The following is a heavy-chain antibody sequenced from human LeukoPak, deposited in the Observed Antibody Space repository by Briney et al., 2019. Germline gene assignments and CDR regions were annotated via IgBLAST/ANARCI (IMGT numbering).Heavy chain of an antibody. Sequence: GGSLRLSCAVSGFSFSTYSMNWVRQAPGKGLEWVSYISTSSSTIYYADSVKGRFTISRDNAKNSLYLQMNSLRAEDTAVYYCVRRSGYDNYYYYYYMDVWSKGTTVTVSS. V-gene: IGHV3-48*01. CDR1: GFSFSTYS. CDR3: VRRSGYDNYYYYYYMDV. J-gene: IGHJ6*03. CDR2: ISTSSSTI. D-gene: IGHD5-12*01.